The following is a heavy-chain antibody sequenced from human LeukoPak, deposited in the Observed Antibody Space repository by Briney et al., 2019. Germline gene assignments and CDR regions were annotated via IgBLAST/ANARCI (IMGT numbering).Heavy chain of an antibody. J-gene: IGHJ4*02. CDR3: AVYYDSSFDY. CDR2: ISYDGSNK. V-gene: IGHV3-30*03. Sequence: QPGRSLRLSCAASGFTFSSYGMHWVRQAPGKGLEWVAVISYDGSNKYYADSVKGRFTISRDNSKNTLYLQMNSLRAEDTAVYYCAVYYDSSFDYWGQGTLVTVSS. CDR1: GFTFSSYG. D-gene: IGHD3-22*01.